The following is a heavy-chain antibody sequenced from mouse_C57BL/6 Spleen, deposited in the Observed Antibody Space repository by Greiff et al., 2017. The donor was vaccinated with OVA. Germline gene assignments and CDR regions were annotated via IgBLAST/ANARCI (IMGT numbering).Heavy chain of an antibody. J-gene: IGHJ1*03. Sequence: EVQLVESGGGLVQPGGSLSLSCAASGFTFTDYYMSWVRQPPGKALEWLGFIRNKANGYTTEYSASVKGRFTISRDNSQSILYLQMNALRAEDSATYYCARYLVYYYGSSYVWYFDVWGTGTTVTVSS. V-gene: IGHV7-3*01. CDR1: GFTFTDYY. CDR2: IRNKANGYTT. CDR3: ARYLVYYYGSSYVWYFDV. D-gene: IGHD1-1*01.